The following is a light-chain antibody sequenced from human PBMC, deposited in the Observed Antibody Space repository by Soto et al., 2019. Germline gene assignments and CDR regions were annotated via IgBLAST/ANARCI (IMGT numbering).Light chain of an antibody. CDR1: RLDVGGYNY. V-gene: IGLV2-14*03. Sequence: QSALTQPASVSGSPGRSITSACTGTRLDVGGYNYVSWYQQQPGKAPKLIIYEVTNRPSGVSDRFSGSKSDNTASLTISGLQTEDEADYYCCSYVSSKTYLFGTGTKVTVL. J-gene: IGLJ1*01. CDR2: EVT. CDR3: CSYVSSKTYL.